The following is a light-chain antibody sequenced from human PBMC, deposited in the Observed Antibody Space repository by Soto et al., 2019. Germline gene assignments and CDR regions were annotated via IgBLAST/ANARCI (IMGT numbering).Light chain of an antibody. Sequence: DIQMTQSPSSLSASVGDSVTITCRASQNINNYLSWYQHKPGKAPKLLIYAASKLQSGVPSSFSGSRSGTEFTLTISRLYPEDCATYYCHQSYSMPQTFGQSTKLDIK. CDR2: AAS. CDR1: QNINNY. J-gene: IGKJ2*01. CDR3: HQSYSMPQT. V-gene: IGKV1-39*01.